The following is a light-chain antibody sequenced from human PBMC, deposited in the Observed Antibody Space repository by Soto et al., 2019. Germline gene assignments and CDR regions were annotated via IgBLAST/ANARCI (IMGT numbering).Light chain of an antibody. CDR3: QQLNSYPRT. Sequence: IQLTQSPSSLSASVGDRVTITCRASQAMSNYLAWYQQKPGKAPKVLIYAASNLQSGVPSRFSGSGSGTDSTLTISSLQPEDFATYYCQQLNSYPRTFGQGTKVEVK. CDR1: QAMSNY. V-gene: IGKV1-9*01. CDR2: AAS. J-gene: IGKJ1*01.